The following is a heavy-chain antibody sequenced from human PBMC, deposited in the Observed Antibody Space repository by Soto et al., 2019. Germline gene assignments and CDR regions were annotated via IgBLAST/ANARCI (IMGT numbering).Heavy chain of an antibody. D-gene: IGHD2-21*02. CDR2: INVYNGDR. CDR1: GYIFTKYG. Sequence: ASVKVSCKAQGYIFTKYGIGWVRQAPGHGLEWRGLINVYNGDRKVAQKFQDRVSMTTDTATDTAYMELKSLRSGDTAVYYCARLQLGGDRMLNWFDPWGQGTLVTVSS. V-gene: IGHV1-18*01. J-gene: IGHJ5*02. CDR3: ARLQLGGDRMLNWFDP.